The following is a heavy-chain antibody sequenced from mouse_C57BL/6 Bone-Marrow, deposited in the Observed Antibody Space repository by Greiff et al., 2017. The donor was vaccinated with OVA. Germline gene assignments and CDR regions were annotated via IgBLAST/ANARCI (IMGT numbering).Heavy chain of an antibody. Sequence: VQLQQSGPELVKPGASVKISCKASGYSFTGYYMNWVKQSPEKSLEWIGEINPSTGGTTYNQKFKAKATLTVDKSSSTAYMQLKSLTSEDSAVYYCASADYVRYWGQGTTLTVSS. CDR1: GYSFTGYY. CDR2: INPSTGGT. V-gene: IGHV1-42*01. J-gene: IGHJ2*01. D-gene: IGHD1-1*02. CDR3: ASADYVRY.